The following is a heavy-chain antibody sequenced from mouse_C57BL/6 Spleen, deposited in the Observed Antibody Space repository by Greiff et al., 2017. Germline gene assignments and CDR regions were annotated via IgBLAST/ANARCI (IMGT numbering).Heavy chain of an antibody. D-gene: IGHD1-1*01. CDR1: GYSITSGYY. J-gene: IGHJ2*01. Sequence: EVQLQQSGPGLVKPSQSLSLTCSVTGYSITSGYYWNWIRQFPGNKLEWMGYISYDGSNNYNPSLKNRISITRDTSKNQFFLKLNSVTTEDTATYYCAREGEIITTVVAPSFDYWGQGTTLTVSS. CDR3: AREGEIITTVVAPSFDY. CDR2: ISYDGSN. V-gene: IGHV3-6*01.